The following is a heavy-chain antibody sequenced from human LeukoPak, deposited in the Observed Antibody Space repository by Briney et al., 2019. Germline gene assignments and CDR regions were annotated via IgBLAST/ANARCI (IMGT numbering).Heavy chain of an antibody. V-gene: IGHV3-30*18. CDR1: GFTFSSYG. Sequence: PGGSLRLSCAASGFTFSSYGMNWVRQAPGKGLEWVAVISYDGSNKYYADSVKGRFTISRDNSKNTLYLQMNSLRAEDTAVYYCAKDALGYCSGGSCSTRSWFDPWGQGTLVTVSS. J-gene: IGHJ5*02. D-gene: IGHD2-15*01. CDR3: AKDALGYCSGGSCSTRSWFDP. CDR2: ISYDGSNK.